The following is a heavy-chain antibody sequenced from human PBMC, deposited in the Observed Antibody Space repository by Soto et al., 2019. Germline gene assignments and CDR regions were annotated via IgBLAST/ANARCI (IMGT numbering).Heavy chain of an antibody. CDR1: GFTFSSYA. CDR3: AKSAGSNAYYPNDY. Sequence: EGQLLESGGGLVQPGGSLRLSCAASGFTFSSYAMTWVRQAPGKGLEWVSSISGSGISTYYADSVKGRFTISRDNSKNTLYLQMNSLRAEDAAVYYCAKSAGSNAYYPNDYWGQGTLVNVSS. CDR2: ISGSGIST. D-gene: IGHD3-16*01. J-gene: IGHJ4*02. V-gene: IGHV3-23*01.